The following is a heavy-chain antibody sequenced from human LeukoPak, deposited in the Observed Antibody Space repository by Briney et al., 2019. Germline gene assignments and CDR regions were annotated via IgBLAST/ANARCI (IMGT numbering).Heavy chain of an antibody. D-gene: IGHD4/OR15-4a*01. CDR2: IYPGDSDT. CDR3: ARHIGLTTRYFDS. J-gene: IGHJ4*02. CDR1: GYSFTSYW. V-gene: IGHV5-51*01. Sequence: GESLKISCKGSGYSFTSYWIGGVRQMPGKGLEWMGMIYPGDSDTRYSPSFQGHVTISADTSITTAYLQWSGLKASDTAMYYCARHIGLTTRYFDSWGQGTLVTVSS.